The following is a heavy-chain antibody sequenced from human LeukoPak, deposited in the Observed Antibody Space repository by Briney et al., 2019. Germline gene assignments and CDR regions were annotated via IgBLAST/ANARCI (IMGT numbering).Heavy chain of an antibody. J-gene: IGHJ4*02. V-gene: IGHV4-61*08. D-gene: IGHD5-24*01. CDR3: ARVQMATLHFDY. CDR1: GGSISSGGYY. CDR2: ISESGST. Sequence: SETLSLTCTVSGGSISSGGYYWSWLRQPPGKGLEWTGYISESGSTNSNPSLKSRVTISVDTSKNQFSLKLSSVTAADTAVYYCARVQMATLHFDYWGQGTPVTVSS.